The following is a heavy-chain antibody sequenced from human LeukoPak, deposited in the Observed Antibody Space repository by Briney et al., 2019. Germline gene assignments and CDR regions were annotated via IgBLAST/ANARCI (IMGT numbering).Heavy chain of an antibody. J-gene: IGHJ4*02. CDR2: ISGSGGST. V-gene: IGHV3-23*01. D-gene: IGHD1-26*01. Sequence: GGSLRLSCAASGFTFSSYAMSWVRQAPGKGLEWVSAISGSGGSTYYADSVKGRFTISRDNSKNTLHLQMNSLRAEDTAVYYCAKDLSGIVGATNYWGQGTLVTVSS. CDR1: GFTFSSYA. CDR3: AKDLSGIVGATNY.